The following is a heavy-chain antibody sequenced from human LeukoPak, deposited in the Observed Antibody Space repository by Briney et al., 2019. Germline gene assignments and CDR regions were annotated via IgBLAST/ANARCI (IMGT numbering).Heavy chain of an antibody. D-gene: IGHD3-10*01. Sequence: GGSLRLSCVASGFTFSNYGMHWVRQAPGKGLEWEAFIGSDVSNKHYADSVKGRFTISKDNSKNTLYLQMSSLRAEDTAIYFCAKGGEFGELNYFDYWGQGTLVTVSS. V-gene: IGHV3-30*02. CDR3: AKGGEFGELNYFDY. CDR2: IGSDVSNK. J-gene: IGHJ4*02. CDR1: GFTFSNYG.